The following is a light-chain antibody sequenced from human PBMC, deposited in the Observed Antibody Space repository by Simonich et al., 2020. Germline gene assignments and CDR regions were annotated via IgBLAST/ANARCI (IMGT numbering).Light chain of an antibody. CDR1: QSVSSSY. CDR3: QQYGSSPPSYT. V-gene: IGKV3D-20*01. J-gene: IGKJ2*01. CDR2: DAS. Sequence: EIVLTQSPGTLSLSTGERATLSCGARQSVSSSYLAWYQQKPGLAPRLLIYDASSRATGIPDRFSGSGSGTDFTLTISRLEPEDFAVYYCQQYGSSPPSYTFGQGTKLEIK.